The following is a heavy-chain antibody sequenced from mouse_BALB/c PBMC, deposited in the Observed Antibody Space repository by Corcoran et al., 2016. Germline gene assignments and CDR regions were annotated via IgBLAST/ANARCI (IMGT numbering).Heavy chain of an antibody. Sequence: QIQLVQSGPELKKPGETVKISCKASGYTFTNYGLNWVKQAPGKGLKWMGWINTYTGEPTYADDFKGRFAFSLETSASTAYLQINNLKNEYMATYFCARTGYGYYFDYWGQGTTLTVSS. V-gene: IGHV9-1*02. CDR2: INTYTGEP. CDR1: GYTFTNYG. D-gene: IGHD2-10*02. J-gene: IGHJ2*01. CDR3: ARTGYGYYFDY.